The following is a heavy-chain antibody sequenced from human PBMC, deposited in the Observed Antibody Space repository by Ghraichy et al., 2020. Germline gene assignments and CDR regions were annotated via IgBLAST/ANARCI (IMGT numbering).Heavy chain of an antibody. CDR1: GGSITTTSNY. Sequence: SETLSLTCTVSGGSITTTSNYWGWIRQTPGKGLEWIGSIFYTGVTYYNPSLSSRVTISVDTARNQFSLNLSSMTAADTAIYYCASEYCRGGSCYRFFDYWGPGALVIVSS. D-gene: IGHD2-15*01. V-gene: IGHV4-39*01. J-gene: IGHJ4*01. CDR2: IFYTGVT. CDR3: ASEYCRGGSCYRFFDY.